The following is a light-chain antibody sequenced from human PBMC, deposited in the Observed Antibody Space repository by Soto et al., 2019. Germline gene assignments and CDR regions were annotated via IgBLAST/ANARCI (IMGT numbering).Light chain of an antibody. CDR1: QSVSSTF. V-gene: IGKV3-20*01. CDR3: QQFGTSPLWT. J-gene: IGKJ1*01. CDR2: GAS. Sequence: EIVLTQSPGTLSLSPGERATLSCRASQSVSSTFLAWFQQKPGQAPRLLIYGASSRATGIADRFSGSGSRTDFTLTINRLEPEDFAVYYCQQFGTSPLWTFGQGTKVEIK.